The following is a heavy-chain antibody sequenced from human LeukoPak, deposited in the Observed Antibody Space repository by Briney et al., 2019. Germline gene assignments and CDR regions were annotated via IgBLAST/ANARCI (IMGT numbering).Heavy chain of an antibody. CDR3: AKDLVTGGSYPDY. CDR2: IKEDGSAQ. D-gene: IGHD1-26*01. Sequence: GGSLRLSCAASGFSFSNSWMDWVRQAPGKGLEWVASIKEDGSAQCYVDSVKGRFTISRDNSKNTLYLQMNSLRAEDTAVYYCAKDLVTGGSYPDYWGQGTLVTVSS. J-gene: IGHJ4*02. CDR1: GFSFSNSW. V-gene: IGHV3-7*03.